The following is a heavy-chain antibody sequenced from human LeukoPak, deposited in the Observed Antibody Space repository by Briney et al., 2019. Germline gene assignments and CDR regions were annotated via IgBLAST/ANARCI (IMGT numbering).Heavy chain of an antibody. Sequence: PSETLSLTCTVSGGSISSSNYYWGWIRQPPGKGLEWIGRIYTSGSTNYNPSLKSRVTMSVDTSKNQFSLKLSSVTAADTAVYYCARGTGYSSGWSSDYWGQGTLVTVSS. D-gene: IGHD6-19*01. CDR3: ARGTGYSSGWSSDY. V-gene: IGHV4-61*05. CDR2: IYTSGST. CDR1: GGSISSSNYY. J-gene: IGHJ4*02.